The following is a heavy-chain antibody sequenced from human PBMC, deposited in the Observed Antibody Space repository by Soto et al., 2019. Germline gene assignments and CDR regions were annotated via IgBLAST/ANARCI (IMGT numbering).Heavy chain of an antibody. D-gene: IGHD2-2*02. CDR3: ARARYCASPSCYKHYYYGMDT. V-gene: IGHV1-18*04. J-gene: IGHJ6*02. CDR2: ISTYNSRT. Sequence: GASVKVSCKASGYTFTSHGISWVRQAPGQGLELLGWISTYNSRTHYAQKVQGRVTMTTDTSTSTAYLDLRSLTFDDTAVYYCARARYCASPSCYKHYYYGMDTWGQGTTVTVSS. CDR1: GYTFTSHG.